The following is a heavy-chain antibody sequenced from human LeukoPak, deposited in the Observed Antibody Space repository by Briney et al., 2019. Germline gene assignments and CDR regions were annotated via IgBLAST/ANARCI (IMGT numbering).Heavy chain of an antibody. Sequence: GGSLRLSCAASGFTLASYAMSWVRQAPGKGLEWVSAITGSGRSTYYADSAKGRFTISRDNSKNTLYLQMNSLRAEDTAVCYCAKETQFGGVIVTNFDYWGQGTLVTVSS. CDR1: GFTLASYA. D-gene: IGHD3-16*02. V-gene: IGHV3-23*01. CDR2: ITGSGRST. CDR3: AKETQFGGVIVTNFDY. J-gene: IGHJ4*02.